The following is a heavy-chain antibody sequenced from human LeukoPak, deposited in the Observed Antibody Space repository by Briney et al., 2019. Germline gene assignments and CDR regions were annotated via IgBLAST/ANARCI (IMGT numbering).Heavy chain of an antibody. CDR2: IKQDGIDK. J-gene: IGHJ4*02. Sequence: PVGSLRLSCAASGFTFSNYWMSWVRQAPGKGLEWVANIKQDGIDKYYVDSVMGRFTISRDNAKNSLYLQMNSLRAEDTAVYYCASFAGYWGQGTLVTVSS. V-gene: IGHV3-7*02. CDR1: GFTFSNYW. D-gene: IGHD2-21*01. CDR3: ASFAGY.